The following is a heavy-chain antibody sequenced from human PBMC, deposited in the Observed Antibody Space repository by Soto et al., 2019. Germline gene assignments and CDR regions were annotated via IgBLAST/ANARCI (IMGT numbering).Heavy chain of an antibody. CDR3: AKKGWLTPVYYYYGMDV. V-gene: IGHV3-23*01. CDR1: GFTFSSYA. J-gene: IGHJ6*02. Sequence: EVQLLESGGGLVQPGGSLRLSCAASGFTFSSYAMSWVRQAPGKGLEWVSAISGSGGSTYYADSVKGRFTISRDNSKNTLYLQMNSLRAEDTAVYYCAKKGWLTPVYYYYGMDVWGQGTTVTVSS. D-gene: IGHD3-22*01. CDR2: ISGSGGST.